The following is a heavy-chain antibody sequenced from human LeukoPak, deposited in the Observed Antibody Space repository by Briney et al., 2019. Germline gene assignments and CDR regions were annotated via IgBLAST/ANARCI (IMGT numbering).Heavy chain of an antibody. V-gene: IGHV3-66*01. CDR2: IYSGGGT. CDR3: ARNYYDSSGYYYFDN. Sequence: GGSLRLSCAASGFTVSSSYMNWVRQAPGRGLEWVSLIYSGGGTYYADSVKGRFTSSRDNSKNTLYLQMNSLRAEATAVYYCARNYYDSSGYYYFDNWGQGTLVTVSS. J-gene: IGHJ4*02. CDR1: GFTVSSSY. D-gene: IGHD3-22*01.